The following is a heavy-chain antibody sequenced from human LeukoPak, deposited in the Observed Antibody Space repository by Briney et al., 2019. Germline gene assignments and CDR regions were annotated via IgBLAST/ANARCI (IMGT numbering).Heavy chain of an antibody. J-gene: IGHJ4*02. Sequence: ASVKVSCKASGYTFINYALHWVRQAPGQRLEWMGWINAGNGDTRYSQRFQGRVTITRDTSVSTVDMELSSLRSEDTAVYYCARGYCSSTSCQYYFDYWGQGTLVTVSS. D-gene: IGHD2-2*01. CDR2: INAGNGDT. V-gene: IGHV1-3*01. CDR1: GYTFINYA. CDR3: ARGYCSSTSCQYYFDY.